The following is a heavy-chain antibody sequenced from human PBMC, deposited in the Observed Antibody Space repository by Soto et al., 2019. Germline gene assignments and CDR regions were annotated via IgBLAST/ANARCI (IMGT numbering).Heavy chain of an antibody. D-gene: IGHD4-17*01. V-gene: IGHV3-23*01. CDR3: AKVIRRDAYGAFDV. Sequence: GGSLRLSCAASGFTFNTYAMAWVRQPPGKGLEWVSSISLTGGSVYDADSVKGRFTISRDNSKNILYLQMTSLRVEDTAKYFCAKVIRRDAYGAFDVWGQGTMVTVSS. CDR2: ISLTGGSV. J-gene: IGHJ3*01. CDR1: GFTFNTYA.